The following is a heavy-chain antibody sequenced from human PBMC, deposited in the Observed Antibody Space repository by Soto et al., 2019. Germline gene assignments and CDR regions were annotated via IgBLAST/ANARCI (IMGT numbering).Heavy chain of an antibody. J-gene: IGHJ4*02. Sequence: SETLSLTCAVSSGSISSLNWWTWVRQPPGKGLEWIGEIYHSGSTNYNPSFKSRVTMSVDKSNNQFSLNLSPVTAADTAVYYCARYASGSSYFDYWGQGTLVTVSS. CDR3: ARYASGSSYFDY. CDR1: SGSISSLNW. CDR2: IYHSGST. D-gene: IGHD3-10*01. V-gene: IGHV4-4*02.